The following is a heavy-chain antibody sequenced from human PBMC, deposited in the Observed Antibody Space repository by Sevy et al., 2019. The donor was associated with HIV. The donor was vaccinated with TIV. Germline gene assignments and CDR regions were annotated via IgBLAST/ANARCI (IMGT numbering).Heavy chain of an antibody. V-gene: IGHV3-48*03. J-gene: IGHJ5*02. CDR3: ASNGAAYDTGFDP. Sequence: GGSLRLSCAGAGFTFSSYDMDWVRQAPGKGLEWISKISSSGSSIYYAESVKGRFTIARDNAKNSLNLQMNSLSAEGTARYYCASNGAAYDTGFDPWGQGTLVTVSS. D-gene: IGHD3-22*01. CDR1: GFTFSSYD. CDR2: ISSSGSSI.